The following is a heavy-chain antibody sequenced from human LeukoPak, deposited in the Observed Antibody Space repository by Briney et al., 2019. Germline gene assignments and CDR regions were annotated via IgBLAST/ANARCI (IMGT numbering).Heavy chain of an antibody. CDR2: IYSGGST. CDR1: GFTVSSNY. Sequence: GGSLRLSCAASGFTVSSNYMSWVRQAPGKGLEWLSVIYSGGSTYYADSVKGRFTISRDNSKNTVYLQMNSLRAEDTAVYYCASLSSLTTVTGYYYYGMDVWGQGTTVTVSS. V-gene: IGHV3-66*01. D-gene: IGHD4-11*01. J-gene: IGHJ6*02. CDR3: ASLSSLTTVTGYYYYGMDV.